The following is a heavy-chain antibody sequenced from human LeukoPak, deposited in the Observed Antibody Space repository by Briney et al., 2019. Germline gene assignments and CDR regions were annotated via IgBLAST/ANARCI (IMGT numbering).Heavy chain of an antibody. CDR1: GFTFSSYG. CDR3: AKDGGGAYCGGDCFPYYLDY. J-gene: IGHJ4*02. D-gene: IGHD2-21*02. CDR2: ISYDGSKK. V-gene: IGHV3-30*18. Sequence: GGSLRLSCAASGFTFSSYGMHWVRQAPGKGLEWVAVISYDGSKKYYADSVKGRSTISRDNSKNTLYLQMNSLSAEGTAVYYCAKDGGGAYCGGDCFPYYLDYWGQGTLVTVSS.